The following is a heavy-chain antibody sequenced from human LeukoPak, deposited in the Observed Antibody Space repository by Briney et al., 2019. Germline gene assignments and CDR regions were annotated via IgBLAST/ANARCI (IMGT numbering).Heavy chain of an antibody. CDR2: ISFDESNQ. CDR1: GFTFSSFG. CDR3: AKSHPPTVTTEEGEYLQH. Sequence: GRSLRLSCAASGFTFSSFGMHWVRQAPGQGLEWVAVISFDESNQYYADSVKGRFTIYRDNFKNTVYLQMNSLRAEETAVYYCAKSHPPTVTTEEGEYLQHWGQGTLVTVSS. D-gene: IGHD4-17*01. J-gene: IGHJ1*01. V-gene: IGHV3-30*18.